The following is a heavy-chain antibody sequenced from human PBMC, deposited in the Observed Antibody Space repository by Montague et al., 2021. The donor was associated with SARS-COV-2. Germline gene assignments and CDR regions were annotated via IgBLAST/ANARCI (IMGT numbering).Heavy chain of an antibody. CDR3: AHRRGLLLSDAFDI. V-gene: IGHV2-5*02. Sequence: PALVKPTKTLTLTCNFSGFSLSTSGVGVGWIRQPPGKALEWLALIYWDDDKRYSPSLKSRLTITKDTSKNQVVLTMTNMDPVDTATYYCAHRRGLLLSDAFDIWGQGTMVTVSS. CDR2: IYWDDDK. CDR1: GFSLSTSGVG. D-gene: IGHD1-26*01. J-gene: IGHJ3*02.